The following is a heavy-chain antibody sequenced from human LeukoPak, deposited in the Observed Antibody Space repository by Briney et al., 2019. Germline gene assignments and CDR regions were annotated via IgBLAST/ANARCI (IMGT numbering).Heavy chain of an antibody. CDR3: AKDGRGGYSYGSYFDY. V-gene: IGHV3-23*01. Sequence: PGGSLRLSCAASGFTFTDYAMSWFRQAPGKGLEWVSAISASGVSTYYADSVKGRFTTSRDNSKNTLYLQMNSLRAEDTALYYCAKDGRGGYSYGSYFDYWGQGILVTVSS. J-gene: IGHJ4*02. D-gene: IGHD5-18*01. CDR1: GFTFTDYA. CDR2: ISASGVST.